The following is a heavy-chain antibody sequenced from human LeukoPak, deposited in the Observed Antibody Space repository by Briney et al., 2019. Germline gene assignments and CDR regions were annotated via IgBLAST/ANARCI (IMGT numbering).Heavy chain of an antibody. V-gene: IGHV4-4*09. CDR2: IYTSGST. CDR1: GGSISSYY. D-gene: IGHD6-6*01. J-gene: IGHJ6*03. Sequence: SETLSLTCTVSGGSISSYYWSWIRQPPGKGLEWIGYIYTSGSTNYNPSLKSRVTISVDTSKNQFSLKLSSVTAADTAVYYCARGSSSYYYYYYMDVWGQGTMVTVSS. CDR3: ARGSSSYYYYYYMDV.